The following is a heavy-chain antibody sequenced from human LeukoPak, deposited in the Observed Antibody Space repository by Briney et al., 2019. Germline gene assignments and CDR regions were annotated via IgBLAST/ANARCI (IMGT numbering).Heavy chain of an antibody. CDR1: GFTFSRNS. CDR3: ARGIGSSTWPLAL. D-gene: IGHD6-13*01. Sequence: SGGSLRLSCAASGFTFSRNSMNWVRQAPGKGLEWVSEISSRGSTIYYADSVKGRFTISRDNAKNSLYLQMNSLRAEDTAVYYCARGIGSSTWPLALWGQGTLVTVSS. V-gene: IGHV3-48*01. CDR2: ISSRGSTI. J-gene: IGHJ4*02.